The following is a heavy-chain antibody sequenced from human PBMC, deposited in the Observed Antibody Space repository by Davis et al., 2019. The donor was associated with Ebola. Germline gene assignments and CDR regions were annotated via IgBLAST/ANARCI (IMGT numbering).Heavy chain of an antibody. CDR2: ISGSGGST. CDR1: GFTFSSYA. D-gene: IGHD4-17*01. J-gene: IGHJ6*02. CDR3: AKDPWGDYTPPTPLSFGMDV. Sequence: PGGSLRLSCAASGFTFSSYAMSWVRQAPGKGLEWVSAISGSGGSTYYADSVKGRFTISRDNSKNTLYLQMNSLRAEDTAVYYCAKDPWGDYTPPTPLSFGMDVWGQGTTVTVSS. V-gene: IGHV3-23*01.